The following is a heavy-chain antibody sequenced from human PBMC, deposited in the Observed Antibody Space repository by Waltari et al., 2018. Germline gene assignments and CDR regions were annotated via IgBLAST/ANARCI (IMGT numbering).Heavy chain of an antibody. V-gene: IGHV1-18*01. CDR2: ISTYNSNT. CDR3: ARGKVYSESSAYYDH. Sequence: QIQLVQSGAELKKPGASVKVSCKASGYTFTTDGINWVRQVPGQGLEWMGWISTYNSNTIYAQNPQGRVTITPDPSTSTAYMELRSLKSDDTAVYFCARGKVYSESSAYYDHWGQGTLVTVSS. J-gene: IGHJ5*02. CDR1: GYTFTTDG. D-gene: IGHD3-22*01.